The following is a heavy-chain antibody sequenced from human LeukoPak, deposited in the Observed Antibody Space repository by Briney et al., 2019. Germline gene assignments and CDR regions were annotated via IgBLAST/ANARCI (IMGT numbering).Heavy chain of an antibody. V-gene: IGHV3-48*03. CDR1: GFTFSSYE. CDR3: ARDRYCSGGSCYYFDY. J-gene: IGHJ4*02. CDR2: ISSSGSTI. Sequence: GGSLRLSCAASGFTFSSYEMNWVRQAPGKGLEWVSYISSSGSTIYYADSVKGRFTISRDNAKNSVYLQMNSLRAEDTAVYYCARDRYCSGGSCYYFDYWGQGTLVTVSS. D-gene: IGHD2-15*01.